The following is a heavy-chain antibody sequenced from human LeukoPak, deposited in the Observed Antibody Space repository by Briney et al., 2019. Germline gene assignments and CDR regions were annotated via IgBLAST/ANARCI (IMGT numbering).Heavy chain of an antibody. D-gene: IGHD5-18*01. CDR3: ASGTLDTAMVTVDY. J-gene: IGHJ4*02. CDR2: IYTSGST. CDR1: GGSISSGSYY. Sequence: SETLSLTCTVSGGSISSGSYYWSWIRQPAGKGLEWIGRIYTSGSTNYNPSLKSRVTISVDTSKNQFSLKLSSVTAADTAVYYCASGTLDTAMVTVDYWGQGTLVTVSS. V-gene: IGHV4-61*02.